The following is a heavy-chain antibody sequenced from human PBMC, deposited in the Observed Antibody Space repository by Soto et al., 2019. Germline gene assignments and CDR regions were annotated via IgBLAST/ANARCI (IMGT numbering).Heavy chain of an antibody. Sequence: ASVKVSCKASGGTFSSYAISWVRQAPGQGLEWMGGIIPIFGTANYAQKFQGRVTITADESTSTAYMELSSLRSEDTAVYYCARVVYLSKWLRSIAVADYYYYGMDVWGQGTTVTVSS. V-gene: IGHV1-69*13. CDR3: ARVVYLSKWLRSIAVADYYYYGMDV. J-gene: IGHJ6*02. CDR1: GGTFSSYA. D-gene: IGHD6-19*01. CDR2: IIPIFGTA.